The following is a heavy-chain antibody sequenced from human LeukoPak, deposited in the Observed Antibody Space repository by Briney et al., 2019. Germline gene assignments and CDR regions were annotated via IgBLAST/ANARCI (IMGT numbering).Heavy chain of an antibody. D-gene: IGHD5-12*01. Sequence: GASVKVSCKASGYTFTSYYMHWVRQAPGQGLEWMGIINPSGGSTSYAQKFQGRVSITRDKSASTAYMELSSLRFEGTAVYYCARAQGAYDFAAFDIWGQGTVVIVSS. CDR1: GYTFTSYY. CDR3: ARAQGAYDFAAFDI. J-gene: IGHJ3*02. CDR2: INPSGGST. V-gene: IGHV1-46*01.